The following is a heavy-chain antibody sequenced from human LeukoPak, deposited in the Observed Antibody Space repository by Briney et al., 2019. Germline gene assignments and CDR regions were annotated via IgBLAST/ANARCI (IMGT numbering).Heavy chain of an antibody. CDR2: IIPIFGTA. V-gene: IGHV1-69*06. CDR1: GGTFSSYA. CDR3: ARGTVRGEIYYFDY. D-gene: IGHD3-16*01. J-gene: IGHJ4*02. Sequence: SVKVSCKASGGTFSSYAISWVRQAPGQGLEWMGGIIPIFGTANYAQKFQGRVTITADKSTSTAYMELSSLRSEDTAVYYCARGTVRGEIYYFDYWGQGTLVTVSS.